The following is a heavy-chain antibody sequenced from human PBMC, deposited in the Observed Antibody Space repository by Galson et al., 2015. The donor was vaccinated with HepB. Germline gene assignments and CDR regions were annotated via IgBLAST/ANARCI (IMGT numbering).Heavy chain of an antibody. CDR2: INAGNGNT. Sequence: SVKVSCKASGYTFTSYAMHWVRQAPGQRLEWMGWINAGNGNTKYSQKFQGRVTITRDTSASTAYMELSSLRSEDTAVYYCERGLTGHWYFDIWGRGTLVTVSS. J-gene: IGHJ2*01. CDR3: ERGLTGHWYFDI. D-gene: IGHD3/OR15-3a*01. V-gene: IGHV1-3*01. CDR1: GYTFTSYA.